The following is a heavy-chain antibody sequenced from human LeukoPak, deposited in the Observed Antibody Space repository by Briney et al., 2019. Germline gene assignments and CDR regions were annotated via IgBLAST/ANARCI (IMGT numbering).Heavy chain of an antibody. CDR2: ISGSGGST. D-gene: IGHD2-15*01. CDR1: GFTFSSYA. J-gene: IGHJ4*02. V-gene: IGHV3-23*01. CDR3: AKGDIVVVVAATLFDY. Sequence: PGGSLGLSCAASGFTFSSYAMSWVRQAPGKGLEWVSAISGSGGSTYYADSVKGRFTISRDNSKNTLYLQMNSLRAEDTAVYYCAKGDIVVVVAATLFDYWGQGTLVTVSS.